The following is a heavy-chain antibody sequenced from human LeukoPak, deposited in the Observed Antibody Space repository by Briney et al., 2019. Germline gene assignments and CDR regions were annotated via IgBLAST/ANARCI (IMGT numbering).Heavy chain of an antibody. D-gene: IGHD1-26*01. CDR3: ARAYGSYSFDY. V-gene: IGHV4-59*01. CDR2: GSYSGST. Sequence: SETLSLTFPVSGGSISRYYRNWIRQPPGKGLEWIGYGSYSGSTDYNPSLKSRVTISVDTSKNQFSLKLSSVTAADTAVYYCARAYGSYSFDYWGQGTLVTVSS. CDR1: GGSISRYY. J-gene: IGHJ4*02.